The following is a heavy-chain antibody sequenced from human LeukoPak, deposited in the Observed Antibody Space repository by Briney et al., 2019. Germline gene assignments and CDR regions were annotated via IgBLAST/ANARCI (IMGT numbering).Heavy chain of an antibody. CDR3: ARGGSSCSTSGDGFAP. J-gene: IGHJ5*02. D-gene: IGHD6-13*01. V-gene: IGHV4-59*01. CDR2: IYYSGST. CDR1: GGSISSYY. Sequence: SETLSLTCTVSGGSISSYYWSWIRQPPGKGLEWIGYIYYSGSTNYNPSLKSRVTISVDTSKNQFSLKLSSVTAADTAVYYWARGGSSCSTSGDGFAPGGQGTLVTVSP.